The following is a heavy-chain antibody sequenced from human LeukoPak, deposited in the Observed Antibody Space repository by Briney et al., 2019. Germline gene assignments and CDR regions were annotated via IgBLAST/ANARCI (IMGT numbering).Heavy chain of an antibody. CDR2: IKQDGSEK. V-gene: IGHV3-7*01. Sequence: PGGSLRLSCAASGFTFSSYWMSWVCQAPGKGLEWVANIKQDGSEKYYVDSVKGRFTISRDNAKISLYLQMNSLRAEDTAVYYCARNRGFGELLYDYFDYWGQGTLVTVSS. J-gene: IGHJ4*02. CDR3: ARNRGFGELLYDYFDY. D-gene: IGHD3-10*01. CDR1: GFTFSSYW.